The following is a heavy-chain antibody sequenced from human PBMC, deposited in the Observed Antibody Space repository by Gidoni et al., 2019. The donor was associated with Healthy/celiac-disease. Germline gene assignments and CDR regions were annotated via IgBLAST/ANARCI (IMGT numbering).Heavy chain of an antibody. V-gene: IGHV4-39*01. D-gene: IGHD6-13*01. J-gene: IGHJ3*02. Sequence: QLQLQESGPGLVKPSETLSLTCTVSGGSISSSSYYWGWIRQPPGKGLAWIGSIYYSGSTYYNPSLKSRVTISVDTSKNQFSLKLSSVTAADTAVYYCARWDPSWYVDAFDIWGQGTMVTVSS. CDR2: IYYSGST. CDR3: ARWDPSWYVDAFDI. CDR1: GGSISSSSYY.